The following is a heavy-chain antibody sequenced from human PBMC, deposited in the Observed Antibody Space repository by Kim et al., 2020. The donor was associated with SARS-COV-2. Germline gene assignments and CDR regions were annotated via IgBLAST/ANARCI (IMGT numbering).Heavy chain of an antibody. Sequence: SVKVSCKASGGTFSSYAISWVRQAPGQGLEWMGRIIPILGIANYAQKFQGRVTITADKSTSTAYMELSSLRSEDTAVYYCARDGLLWFGELLFDYWGQGTLVTVSS. V-gene: IGHV1-69*04. CDR3: ARDGLLWFGELLFDY. CDR2: IIPILGIA. CDR1: GGTFSSYA. J-gene: IGHJ4*02. D-gene: IGHD3-10*01.